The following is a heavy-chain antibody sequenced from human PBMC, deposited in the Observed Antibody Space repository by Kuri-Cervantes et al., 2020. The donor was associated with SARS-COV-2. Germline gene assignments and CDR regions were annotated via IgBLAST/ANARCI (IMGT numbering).Heavy chain of an antibody. V-gene: IGHV4-39*01. Sequence: SETLSLTCTVSGGSISSSSYYWGWIRQPPGKGPEWIGSIYYSGSTYYNPSLKSRVTISVDTSKNQFSLKLSSVTAADTAVYYCARLIGKYYDFWSGYYTLDDYWGQGTLVTVSS. J-gene: IGHJ4*02. CDR1: GGSISSSSYY. D-gene: IGHD3-3*01. CDR2: IYYSGST. CDR3: ARLIGKYYDFWSGYYTLDDY.